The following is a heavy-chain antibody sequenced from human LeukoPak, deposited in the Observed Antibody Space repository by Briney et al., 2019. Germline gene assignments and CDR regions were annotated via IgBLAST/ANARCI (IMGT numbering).Heavy chain of an antibody. CDR1: GASISGYY. Sequence: SETLSLTCSVSGASISGYYYNWIRQPPGKGLEWIGYVYYSGIANFNPSLKSRVTMSVDTSKNQFSLKVSSVAAADTAVYYCARVLLSSGSSTWGQGTLVTVSS. V-gene: IGHV4-59*01. CDR2: VYYSGIA. J-gene: IGHJ5*02. CDR3: ARVLLSSGSST. D-gene: IGHD3-22*01.